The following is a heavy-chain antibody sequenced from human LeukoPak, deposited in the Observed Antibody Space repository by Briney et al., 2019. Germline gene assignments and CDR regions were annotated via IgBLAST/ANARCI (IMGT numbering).Heavy chain of an antibody. Sequence: PGRSLRLSCTASGFTFCDYAMSWVRQAPGKGLEWVGFIRSKAYGGTTEYAASVKGRFTISRDDSKSIAYLQMNSLKTEDAAVYYCTRDKDYYDSSGYYYVIDYWGQGTLVTVSS. D-gene: IGHD3-22*01. CDR1: GFTFCDYA. J-gene: IGHJ4*02. CDR2: IRSKAYGGTT. CDR3: TRDKDYYDSSGYYYVIDY. V-gene: IGHV3-49*04.